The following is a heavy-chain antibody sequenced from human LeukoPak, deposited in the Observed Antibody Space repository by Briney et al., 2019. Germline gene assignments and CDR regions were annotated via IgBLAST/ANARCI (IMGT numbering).Heavy chain of an antibody. J-gene: IGHJ6*03. D-gene: IGHD4-23*01. Sequence: PGGSLRLSCAASGFTFSSYGMHWVRQAPGEGLEWVAFIRYDGSNKYYADSVKGRFTISRDNSKNTLYLQMNSLRAEDTAVYYCVSGGNWDYYYMDVWGKGTTVTISS. V-gene: IGHV3-30*02. CDR3: VSGGNWDYYYMDV. CDR2: IRYDGSNK. CDR1: GFTFSSYG.